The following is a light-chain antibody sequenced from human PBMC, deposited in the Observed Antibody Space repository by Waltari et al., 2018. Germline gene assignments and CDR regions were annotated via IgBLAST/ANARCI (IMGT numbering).Light chain of an antibody. J-gene: IGKJ1*01. V-gene: IGKV1-8*01. CDR3: QQYDTYPWT. CDR1: QGISNF. Sequence: AIRITQSPSSLSASTGDRVTITGPASQGISNFLAWYQQKPGTAPKLLIYGASTLQSGVPSRFSGSGSGTDFTLTISCLQSEDFATYYCQQYDTYPWTFGQGTKVEIK. CDR2: GAS.